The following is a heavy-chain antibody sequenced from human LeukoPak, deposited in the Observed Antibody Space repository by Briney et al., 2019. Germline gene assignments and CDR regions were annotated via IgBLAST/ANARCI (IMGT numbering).Heavy chain of an antibody. Sequence: GGSLRLSCEASGFTFRNYEFNWVRQAPGKGLEWVSYISSSAVTKKYADSVRGRFTISRDNAKNSLYLDMTSLRAEDTAVYYCAREYGYDSYSDFWGQGVLVSVSS. CDR3: AREYGYDSYSDF. CDR2: ISSSAVTK. D-gene: IGHD5-12*01. CDR1: GFTFRNYE. V-gene: IGHV3-48*03. J-gene: IGHJ4*02.